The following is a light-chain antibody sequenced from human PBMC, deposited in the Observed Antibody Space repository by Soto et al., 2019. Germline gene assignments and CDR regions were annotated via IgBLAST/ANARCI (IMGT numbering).Light chain of an antibody. CDR3: SSYAGSRV. V-gene: IGLV2-8*01. Sequence: QSVLTQPPSASGSPGQSVTISCTGTSSDVGGYNYVSWYHQHPGKAPKLMIYEVSKRPSGVPDRFSGSKSGNTASLTVSGLQAEDEADYYCSSYAGSRVFGGGTKLTVL. CDR2: EVS. CDR1: SSDVGGYNY. J-gene: IGLJ3*02.